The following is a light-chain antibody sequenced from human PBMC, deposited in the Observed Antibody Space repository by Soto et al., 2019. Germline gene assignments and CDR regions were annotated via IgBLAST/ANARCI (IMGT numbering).Light chain of an antibody. CDR3: QQYGSSPPIT. J-gene: IGKJ5*01. Sequence: EIVLTQSPGTLSLSPGERATLSCRASHSVSSSYLAWYQQKPGQAPRLLIYGASSRATGIPDRFSGSGSGTDFTHPISRLEPEDFAVYYCQQYGSSPPITCGQGTRLEIK. CDR1: HSVSSSY. CDR2: GAS. V-gene: IGKV3-20*01.